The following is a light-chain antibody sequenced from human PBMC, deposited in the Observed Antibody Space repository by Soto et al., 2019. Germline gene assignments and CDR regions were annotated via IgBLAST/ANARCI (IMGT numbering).Light chain of an antibody. CDR2: AAA. CDR1: QSVSSD. CDR3: QQLYSIPIT. V-gene: IGKV1-39*01. J-gene: IGKJ5*01. Sequence: DNHMTQSPMPLVAFVTEIVTPLLRTSQSVSSDLNWYQQKTGRAPKLLIYAAASLQSGGPSRFIGSGSGTHFTLTISSLQPEDFATDYCQQLYSIPITFGQGTRLEIK.